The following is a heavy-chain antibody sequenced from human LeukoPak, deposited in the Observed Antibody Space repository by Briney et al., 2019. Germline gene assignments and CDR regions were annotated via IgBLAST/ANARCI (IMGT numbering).Heavy chain of an antibody. CDR1: GFTFSSYS. CDR3: ARESTAMVGKQIDY. Sequence: GGSLRLSCAASGFTFSSYSMNWVRQAPGKGLEWVSSISSSSSYIYYADSVKGRFTISRDNAKNSLYLQMNSLRAEDTAVYYCARESTAMVGKQIDYWDQGTLVTVSS. D-gene: IGHD5-18*01. J-gene: IGHJ4*02. V-gene: IGHV3-21*01. CDR2: ISSSSSYI.